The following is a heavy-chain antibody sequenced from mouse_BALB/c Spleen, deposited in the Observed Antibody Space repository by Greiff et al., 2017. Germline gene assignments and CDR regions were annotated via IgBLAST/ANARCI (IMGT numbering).Heavy chain of an antibody. CDR2: ISSGGST. CDR1: GFTFSSYA. Sequence: EVMLVESGGGLVKPGGSLKLSCAASGFTFSSYAMSWVRQTPEKRLEWVASISSGGSTYYPDSVKGRFTISRDNARNILYLQMSSLRSEDTAMYYCARGPLITTVVGPFAYWGQGTLVTVSA. J-gene: IGHJ3*01. V-gene: IGHV5-6-5*01. D-gene: IGHD1-1*01. CDR3: ARGPLITTVVGPFAY.